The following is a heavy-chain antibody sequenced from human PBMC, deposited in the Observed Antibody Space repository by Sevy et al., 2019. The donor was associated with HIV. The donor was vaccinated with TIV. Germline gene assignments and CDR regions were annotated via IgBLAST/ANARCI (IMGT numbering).Heavy chain of an antibody. Sequence: ASVKVSCKASGGAFSSHAISWVRQAPGQGLEWMGGIIPIYGTINYAQKFQGRVTITADESTSTVYMVLSSLRPDDAAVYYCAREVTGTTYGFDPWGQGTLSPSPQ. CDR2: IIPIYGTI. CDR3: AREVTGTTYGFDP. D-gene: IGHD1-7*01. J-gene: IGHJ5*02. CDR1: GGAFSSHA. V-gene: IGHV1-69*13.